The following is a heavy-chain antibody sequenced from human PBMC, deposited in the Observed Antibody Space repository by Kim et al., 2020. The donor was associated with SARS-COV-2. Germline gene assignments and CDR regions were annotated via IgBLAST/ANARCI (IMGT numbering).Heavy chain of an antibody. CDR3: AKPIVVVPAAKTEGDY. CDR2: ISYDGSNK. Sequence: GGSLRLSCAASGFTFSSYGMHWVRQAPGKGLEWVAVISYDGSNKYYADSVKGRFTISRDNSKNTLYLQMNSLRAEDTAVYYCAKPIVVVPAAKTEGDYWGQGTLVTVSS. D-gene: IGHD2-2*01. J-gene: IGHJ4*02. V-gene: IGHV3-30*18. CDR1: GFTFSSYG.